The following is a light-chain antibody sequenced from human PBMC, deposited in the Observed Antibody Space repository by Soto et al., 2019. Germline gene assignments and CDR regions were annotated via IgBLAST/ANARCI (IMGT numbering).Light chain of an antibody. CDR2: EVS. CDR1: GSDVGGYNY. V-gene: IGLV2-14*01. CDR3: SSYTSSSPLYV. Sequence: QSVLTQPASVSGSPGQSITISCTGTGSDVGGYNYVSWYQQHPGKAPKLMIYEVSNRPSGVSNRFSGSKSGNTASLTISGLQAEDEADYYCSSYTSSSPLYVFGTGTKVTAL. J-gene: IGLJ1*01.